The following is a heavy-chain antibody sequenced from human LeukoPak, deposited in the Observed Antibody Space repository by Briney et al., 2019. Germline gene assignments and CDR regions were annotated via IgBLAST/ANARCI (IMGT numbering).Heavy chain of an antibody. Sequence: SQTLSLTCAISGDSVSSNSAAWNWIRQSPSRGLEWLGRTYYRSKWYNEYAVSVKSRITINPDTSKNQFSLQLNSVTPEDTAVYYCAREELWFGELLSYYFDYWGQGTLVTVSS. CDR1: GDSVSSNSAA. D-gene: IGHD3-10*01. J-gene: IGHJ4*02. V-gene: IGHV6-1*01. CDR3: AREELWFGELLSYYFDY. CDR2: TYYRSKWYN.